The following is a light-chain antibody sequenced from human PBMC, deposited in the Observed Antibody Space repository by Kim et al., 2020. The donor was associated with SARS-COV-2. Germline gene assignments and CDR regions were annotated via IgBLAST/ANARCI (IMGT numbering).Light chain of an antibody. Sequence: QSALTQPRSVSGSPGQSVTISCTGTSSDVGAYKYVSWYQQHPGKAPKFLIYDVSQRPSGVPDRFSGSKSGNTASLTISGLQAEDEADYYCCSYGGTYNVFGTGTKVTVL. V-gene: IGLV2-11*01. CDR3: CSYGGTYNV. CDR1: SSDVGAYKY. J-gene: IGLJ1*01. CDR2: DVS.